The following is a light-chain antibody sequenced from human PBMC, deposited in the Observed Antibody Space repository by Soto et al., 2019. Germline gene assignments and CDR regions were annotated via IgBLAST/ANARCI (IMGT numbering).Light chain of an antibody. V-gene: IGKV1-5*03. CDR1: QSISTW. Sequence: DIQMTQSPSTLSASVGDRVTITCRASQSISTWLAWYQQKPGKAPNLLIYKASSLESGVPSRFSGSGSGKEFTLTISHLRPDDFETYYCHQYYSYSRTFGQGTKVEIK. J-gene: IGKJ1*01. CDR2: KAS. CDR3: HQYYSYSRT.